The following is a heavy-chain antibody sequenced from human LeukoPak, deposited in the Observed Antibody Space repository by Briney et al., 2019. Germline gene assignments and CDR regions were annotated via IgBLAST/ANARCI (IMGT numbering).Heavy chain of an antibody. J-gene: IGHJ4*02. D-gene: IGHD3-10*01. Sequence: PGGSLRLSCAASGFTFSSYWMHWVRQAPGRGLVWVSRINSDGSSTSYADSVKGRFTISRDNAKNTLYLRMNSLRAEDTAVYYCAREFSYYGSGRPLDYWGQGTLVTVSS. CDR3: AREFSYYGSGRPLDY. V-gene: IGHV3-74*01. CDR2: INSDGSST. CDR1: GFTFSSYW.